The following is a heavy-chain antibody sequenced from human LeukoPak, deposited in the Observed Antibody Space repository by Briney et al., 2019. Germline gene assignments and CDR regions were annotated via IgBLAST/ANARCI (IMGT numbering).Heavy chain of an antibody. CDR3: AKDQGTRWLQLNAFHI. CDR2: ISWNSGTI. J-gene: IGHJ3*02. CDR1: GFIFDDYA. V-gene: IGHV3-9*01. Sequence: GGSLRLSCAASGFIFDDYAMHWVRQAPGKGLEWVSTISWNSGTIGYADSVKGRFTISRDNAKNSLYLQMNSLRAEDTALYYCAKDQGTRWLQLNAFHIWGQGTMVTVSS. D-gene: IGHD5-24*01.